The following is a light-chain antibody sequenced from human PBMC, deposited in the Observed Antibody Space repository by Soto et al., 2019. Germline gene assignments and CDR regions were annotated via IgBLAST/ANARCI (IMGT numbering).Light chain of an antibody. Sequence: QSALTQPRSVPGSPGQSVTISCTGTSNYVSWYQQRPGKAPKLVIYDVSFRPSGVPDRFSGSKSGNTASLTISGLQAEDEADYYCCSYLGTYTWVFGGGTQLTVL. V-gene: IGLV2-11*01. CDR3: CSYLGTYTWV. CDR1: SNY. CDR2: DVS. J-gene: IGLJ3*02.